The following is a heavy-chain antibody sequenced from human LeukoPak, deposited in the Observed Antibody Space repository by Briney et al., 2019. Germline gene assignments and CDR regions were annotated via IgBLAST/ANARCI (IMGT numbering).Heavy chain of an antibody. CDR3: ARGRHYYESSDYYYEGDGFDV. V-gene: IGHV1-46*01. CDR2: INPSGGSI. CDR1: GDTFSSYY. D-gene: IGHD3-22*01. Sequence: ASVKVSCKASGDTFSSYYMHWVRQALGQGLEWMGIINPSGGSISYAQKFQGRVTMTRDMSTSTVYMELSSLRSEDTAVYYCARGRHYYESSDYYYEGDGFDVWGQGTMVTVSS. J-gene: IGHJ3*01.